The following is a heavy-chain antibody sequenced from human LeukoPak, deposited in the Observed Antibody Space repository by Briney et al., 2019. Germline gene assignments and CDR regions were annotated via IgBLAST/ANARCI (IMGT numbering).Heavy chain of an antibody. Sequence: GGSLRLSCAASGFTFSSYWMSWVRQAPVKGLEWVANIKQDGSEKYYVDSVKGRFTISRDNAKNSLYLQMNSLRAEDTAVYYCAREVGYFYYYYMDVWGKGTTVTISS. D-gene: IGHD6-13*01. CDR2: IKQDGSEK. CDR3: AREVGYFYYYYMDV. CDR1: GFTFSSYW. V-gene: IGHV3-7*01. J-gene: IGHJ6*03.